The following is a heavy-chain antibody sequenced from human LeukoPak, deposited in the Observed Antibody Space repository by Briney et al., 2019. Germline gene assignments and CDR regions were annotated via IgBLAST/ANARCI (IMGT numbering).Heavy chain of an antibody. CDR2: ISSSGATI. D-gene: IGHD5-18*01. Sequence: PGGSLRLSCGASGFTFHNYEMNWVRQAPGKGLEWVSYISSSGATIYYADAVKGRFTISRDNAKNSLYLQMNSLRAEDTAVYYCTRDAGTRLKYSFGYGDYWGQGALVTVSS. V-gene: IGHV3-48*03. J-gene: IGHJ4*02. CDR3: TRDAGTRLKYSFGYGDY. CDR1: GFTFHNYE.